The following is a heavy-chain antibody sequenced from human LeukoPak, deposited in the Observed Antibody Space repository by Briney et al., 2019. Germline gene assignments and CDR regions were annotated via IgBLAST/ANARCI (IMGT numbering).Heavy chain of an antibody. Sequence: GGSLRLSCAASGFTFSSYAMSWVRQAPGKGLEWVSGITSGGRTYHADSVKSRLTISRDNSKNTLYLQMNSLRVEDTAVYYCAKDPDYYNSDYWGQGTLVTVSS. CDR3: AKDPDYYNSDY. CDR2: ITSGGRT. D-gene: IGHD3-10*01. J-gene: IGHJ4*02. CDR1: GFTFSSYA. V-gene: IGHV3-23*01.